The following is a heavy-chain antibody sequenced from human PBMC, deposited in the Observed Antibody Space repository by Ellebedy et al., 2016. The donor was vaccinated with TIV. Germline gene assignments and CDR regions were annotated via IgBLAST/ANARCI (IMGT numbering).Heavy chain of an antibody. CDR2: IWYDESNE. CDR1: GFTFSSYG. CDR3: ARDGHYYDSGSYSVYGMDV. Sequence: GESLKISCAASGFTFSSYGMHWVRQAPGKGLEWVAVIWYDESNEYYADSVKGRFTISRDNSKNTLYLQMNSLIAEDTAVYYCARDGHYYDSGSYSVYGMDVWGQGTTVTVSS. V-gene: IGHV3-33*01. D-gene: IGHD3-10*01. J-gene: IGHJ6*02.